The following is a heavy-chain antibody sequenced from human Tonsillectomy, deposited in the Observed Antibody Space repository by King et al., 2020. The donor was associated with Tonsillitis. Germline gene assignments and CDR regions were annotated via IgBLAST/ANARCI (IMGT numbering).Heavy chain of an antibody. J-gene: IGHJ4*02. CDR3: VSGDGITEYYFAH. CDR1: GYTFTGYY. V-gene: IGHV1-2*02. D-gene: IGHD2/OR15-2a*01. CDR2: INPHTGGT. Sequence: QLVQSGAEVKKPGASVKVSCKASGYTFTGYYIHWVRQAPGQRPEWMGWINPHTGGTNSALKFRGRITLSRETSISSVYMELSRLNSDDTDIYYCVSGDGITEYYFAHWGQGTQVTVSS.